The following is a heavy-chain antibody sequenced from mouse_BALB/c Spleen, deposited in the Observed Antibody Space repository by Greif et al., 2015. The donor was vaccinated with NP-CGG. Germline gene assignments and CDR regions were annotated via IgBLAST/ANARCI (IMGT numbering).Heavy chain of an antibody. CDR2: IDPSDSET. D-gene: IGHD2-3*01. J-gene: IGHJ3*01. V-gene: IGHV1S126*01. Sequence: QVQLQQSGPQLVRPGASVKISCKASGYSFTSYWMHWVKQRPGQGLEWIGMIDPSDSETRLNQKFKDKATLTVDKSSSTAYMQLSSPTSEDSAVYYCARSEDGYTIWFAYWGQGTLVTVSA. CDR3: ARSEDGYTIWFAY. CDR1: GYSFTSYW.